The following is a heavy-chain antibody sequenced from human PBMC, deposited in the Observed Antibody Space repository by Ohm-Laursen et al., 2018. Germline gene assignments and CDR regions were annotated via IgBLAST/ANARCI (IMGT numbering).Heavy chain of an antibody. CDR3: STGGSGWPGKDEY. CDR1: GFSFSNAW. J-gene: IGHJ4*02. D-gene: IGHD6-19*01. CDR2: IKTKSDGVTT. V-gene: IGHV3-15*01. Sequence: GSLRLSCSASGFSFSNAWMTWVRQAPGKGLEWVGRIKTKSDGVTTDYAAPVKGRFTISRDDSKNTLDLQMNSLKTEDTAVYFCSTGGSGWPGKDEYWGQGTLVTVSS.